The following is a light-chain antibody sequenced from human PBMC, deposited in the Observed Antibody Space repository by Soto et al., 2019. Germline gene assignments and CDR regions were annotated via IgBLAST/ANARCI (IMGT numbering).Light chain of an antibody. CDR3: QQYYNIPHT. Sequence: DIVMTQSPDSLAVSLGERATINCKSSQSVLKSSNNYNYLAWYQQRPGQPPNLLIYWASTRESGVPDRFSGSGSGTDFTLTISSLQAEDVAVYYCQQYYNIPHTFGGGTKVEIK. J-gene: IGKJ4*01. CDR2: WAS. CDR1: QSVLKSSNNYNY. V-gene: IGKV4-1*01.